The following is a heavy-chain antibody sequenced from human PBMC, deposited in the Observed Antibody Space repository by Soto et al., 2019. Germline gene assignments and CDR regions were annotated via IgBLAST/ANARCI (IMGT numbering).Heavy chain of an antibody. CDR2: INPNSGGT. Sequence: QVQLVQSGAEVKKPGASVKVSCKASGYTFTGYYMHWVRQAPGQGLEWMGWINPNSGGTNYAQKFQGRVNLTRENVISTGHMEVSRVRSDGTGLEYRAGALSVQLERWFSRPWGQGTLVTPS. D-gene: IGHD1-1*01. J-gene: IGHJ5*02. CDR3: AGALSVQLERWFSRP. V-gene: IGHV1-2*02. CDR1: GYTFTGYY.